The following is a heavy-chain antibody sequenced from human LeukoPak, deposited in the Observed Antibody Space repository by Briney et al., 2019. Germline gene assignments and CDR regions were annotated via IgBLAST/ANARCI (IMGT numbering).Heavy chain of an antibody. CDR1: GFSFSNYW. V-gene: IGHV3-7*03. CDR3: ARKTYGSEFYVDY. CDR2: IKQDGSEI. J-gene: IGHJ4*02. D-gene: IGHD3-10*01. Sequence: GGSLRLSCEASGFSFSNYWMSWVRQAPGKGLEWVANIKQDGSEIYYADSVKGRFTISRDSANNSLYLQMNGLRAEDTAVYFCARKTYGSEFYVDYWGQGTLVTVSS.